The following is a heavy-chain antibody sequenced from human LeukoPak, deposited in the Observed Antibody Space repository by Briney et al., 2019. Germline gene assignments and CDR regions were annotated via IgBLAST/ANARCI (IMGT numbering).Heavy chain of an antibody. Sequence: GRSLRLSCAASGSTFSSYDMHWVRQATGKGLEWVSAIGTAGDTYYPGSVKGRFTISRENAKNSLYLQMNSLRAGDTAVYYCARDRGIAVAGGYYYYGMDVWGQGTTVTVSS. D-gene: IGHD6-19*01. V-gene: IGHV3-13*04. J-gene: IGHJ6*02. CDR1: GSTFSSYD. CDR2: IGTAGDT. CDR3: ARDRGIAVAGGYYYYGMDV.